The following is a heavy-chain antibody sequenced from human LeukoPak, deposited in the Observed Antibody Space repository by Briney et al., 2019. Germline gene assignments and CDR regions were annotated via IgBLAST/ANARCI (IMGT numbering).Heavy chain of an antibody. CDR2: IYYSGST. V-gene: IGHV4-59*01. CDR3: ARANLDYYYGMDV. J-gene: IGHJ6*04. Sequence: PSETLSFTCTVSGGSISSYYWSWIRQPPGKGLEWIGYIYYSGSTNYNPSLKSRVTISVDTSKNQFSLKLSSVTAADTAVYYCARANLDYYYGMDVWGKGTTVTVSS. CDR1: GGSISSYY.